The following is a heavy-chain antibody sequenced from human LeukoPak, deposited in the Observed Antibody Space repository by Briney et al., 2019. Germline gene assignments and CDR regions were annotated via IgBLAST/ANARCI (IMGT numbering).Heavy chain of an antibody. D-gene: IGHD3-3*01. CDR1: GYTFTSYD. V-gene: IGHV1-8*03. Sequence: ASVKVSCKASGYTFTSYDINWVRQAAGQGLEWMGWMNPNSGNTGYAQKFQGRVTITRNTSISTAYMELSSLRSEDTAVYYCARGDRTYYDFWSGYSIPDYWGQGTLVTVSS. CDR3: ARGDRTYYDFWSGYSIPDY. J-gene: IGHJ4*02. CDR2: MNPNSGNT.